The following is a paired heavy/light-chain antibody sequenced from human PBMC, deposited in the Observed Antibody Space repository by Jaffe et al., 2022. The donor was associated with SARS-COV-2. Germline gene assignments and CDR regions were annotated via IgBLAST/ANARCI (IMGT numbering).Heavy chain of an antibody. V-gene: IGHV3-9*01. Sequence: EVQLVESGGGLVQPGRSLRLSCAASGFTFDDYAMHWVRQAPGKGLEWVSGISWNSGSIGYADSVKGRFTISRDNAKNSLYLQMNSLRAEDTALYYCAKDSSLFWSGDGALFDYWGQGTLVTVSS. J-gene: IGHJ4*02. CDR3: AKDSSLFWSGDGALFDY. CDR2: ISWNSGSI. D-gene: IGHD3-3*01. CDR1: GFTFDDYA.
Light chain of an antibody. Sequence: QSVLTQPPSVSGAPGQRVTISCTGSSSNIGAGYDVHWYQQLPGTAPKLLIYGNSNRPSGVPDRFSGSKSGTSASLAITGLQAEDEADYYCQSYDSSLSALFGGGTKLTVL. CDR1: SSNIGAGYD. V-gene: IGLV1-40*01. CDR2: GNS. J-gene: IGLJ3*02. CDR3: QSYDSSLSAL.